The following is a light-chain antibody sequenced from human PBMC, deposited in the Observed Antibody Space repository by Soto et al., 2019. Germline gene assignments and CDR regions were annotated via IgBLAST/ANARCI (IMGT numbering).Light chain of an antibody. J-gene: IGLJ2*01. CDR3: SSYTSSSSVV. V-gene: IGLV2-14*01. Sequence: QSALTQPASVSGSPGQSITISCTGTSSDVGGHNYVSWYQQHPGEVPKLMIYEVSNRPSGVSTRFSGSKSGNTASLTISGLQAEDEADYYCSSYTSSSSVVFGGGTKLTVL. CDR2: EVS. CDR1: SSDVGGHNY.